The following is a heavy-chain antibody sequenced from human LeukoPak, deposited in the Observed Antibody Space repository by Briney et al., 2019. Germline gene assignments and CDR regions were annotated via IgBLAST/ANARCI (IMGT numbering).Heavy chain of an antibody. D-gene: IGHD6-6*01. CDR1: GFSLSTNDVG. V-gene: IGHV2-5*02. CDR2: IYWDDDK. CDR3: AFSKYSRSDFDS. J-gene: IGHJ4*02. Sequence: SGPTLLKPTQTLTLTCTFSGFSLSTNDVGVGWIRQPPGEALEGLALIYWDDDKGYSPSQKSRLTITKDTSKNQVILTMANMDPADTATYYCAFSKYSRSDFDSWVQGTLVTVSS.